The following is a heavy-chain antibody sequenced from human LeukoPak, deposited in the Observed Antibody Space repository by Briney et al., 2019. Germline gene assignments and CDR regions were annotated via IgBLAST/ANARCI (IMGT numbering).Heavy chain of an antibody. V-gene: IGHV1-18*01. CDR1: GYTFTSYD. Sequence: ASVKVSCKASGYTFTSYDINWVRQATGQGLEWMGWISAYNGDTNYAQKLQGRVTMTTDTSTSTAYMELRSLRSDDTAVYYCARSYYYDTSGYYDYWGQGTLVTVSS. CDR2: ISAYNGDT. D-gene: IGHD3-22*01. CDR3: ARSYYYDTSGYYDY. J-gene: IGHJ4*02.